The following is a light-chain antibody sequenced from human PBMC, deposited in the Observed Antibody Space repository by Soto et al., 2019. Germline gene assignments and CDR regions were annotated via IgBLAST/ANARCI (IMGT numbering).Light chain of an antibody. J-gene: IGKJ2*01. CDR3: QQTVHSPRT. Sequence: EIVLTQSPGTLSLSPGETASLSCWASQSIISNFLAWYQQRRGQPPRLLIYDSSRRASGIPARFTGSGSGTALTLTTSRVEHEDSAVYYCQQTVHSPRTFGQGPRLEI. CDR2: DSS. CDR1: QSIISNF. V-gene: IGKV3-20*01.